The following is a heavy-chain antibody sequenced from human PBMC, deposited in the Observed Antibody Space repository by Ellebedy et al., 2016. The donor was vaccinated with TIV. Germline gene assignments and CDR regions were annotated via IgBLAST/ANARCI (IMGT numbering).Heavy chain of an antibody. CDR2: ISPGDSDT. V-gene: IGHV5-51*01. D-gene: IGHD6-19*01. J-gene: IGHJ4*02. Sequence: GESLKISCKGSGYSFTRYWIGWVRQMPGKGLEWMGIISPGDSDTRYSPSFQGQVTLSADRSINTAFLQWSSLQASDTAMYYCVRFPAVAAFYFDYWGQGTPVTVSS. CDR1: GYSFTRYW. CDR3: VRFPAVAAFYFDY.